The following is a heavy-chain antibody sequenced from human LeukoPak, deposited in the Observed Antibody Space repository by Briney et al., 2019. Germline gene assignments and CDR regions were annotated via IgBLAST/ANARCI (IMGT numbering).Heavy chain of an antibody. J-gene: IGHJ3*02. CDR2: ISGSGGST. D-gene: IGHD2-2*01. V-gene: IGHV3-23*01. CDR1: GFTFSSYS. CDR3: AKYCSSTSCSTGAFDI. Sequence: GGSLRLSCAASGFTFSSYSMNWVRQAPGKGLEWVSAISGSGGSTYYADSVKGRFTISRDNSKNTLYLQMNSLRAEDTAVYYCAKYCSSTSCSTGAFDIWGQGTMVAVSS.